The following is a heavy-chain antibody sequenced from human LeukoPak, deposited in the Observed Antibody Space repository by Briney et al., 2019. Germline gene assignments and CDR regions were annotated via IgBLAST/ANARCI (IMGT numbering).Heavy chain of an antibody. Sequence: ASVKVSCKASGYTFTSYYIHWVRQAPGQGLEWMGIINPSGGSTSYAQKFQGRVTMTRDTSKNQFSLKLSSVTAADTAVYYCARGPRRIQLWLLHHNYYYYYGMDVWGQGTTVTVSS. CDR2: INPSGGST. D-gene: IGHD5-18*01. J-gene: IGHJ6*02. CDR3: ARGPRRIQLWLLHHNYYYYYGMDV. CDR1: GYTFTSYY. V-gene: IGHV1-46*01.